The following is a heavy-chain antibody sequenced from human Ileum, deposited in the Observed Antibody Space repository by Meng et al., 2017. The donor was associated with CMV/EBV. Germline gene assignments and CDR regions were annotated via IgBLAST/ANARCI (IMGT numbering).Heavy chain of an antibody. CDR3: ARHKELPFTGFDY. V-gene: IGHV1-8*01. CDR2: MNPNSGHT. D-gene: IGHD3-10*01. Sequence: ASVKVSCKASGYTFTSYDINWVRQATGQGLEWMGWMNPNSGHTVYAQGFQGRVTMTRNTSISTAYMELSSLRSEDTAVYYCARHKELPFTGFDYWGQGTLVTGS. J-gene: IGHJ4*02. CDR1: GYTFTSYD.